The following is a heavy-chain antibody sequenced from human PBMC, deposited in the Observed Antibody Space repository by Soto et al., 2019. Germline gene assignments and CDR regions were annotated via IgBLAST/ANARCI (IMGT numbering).Heavy chain of an antibody. D-gene: IGHD1-20*01. V-gene: IGHV5-10-1*01. CDR3: ARIYNESYYYCYGMDV. CDR1: VYSFTSYC. Sequence: PGESLKISCKGSVYSFTSYCISWLRQMRGKGLEWMGRIDPSDSYTNYSPSFQGHVTISADKSISTAYMQWSSLKASETAMYYCARIYNESYYYCYGMDVWGQGTTVTVSS. CDR2: IDPSDSYT. J-gene: IGHJ6*02.